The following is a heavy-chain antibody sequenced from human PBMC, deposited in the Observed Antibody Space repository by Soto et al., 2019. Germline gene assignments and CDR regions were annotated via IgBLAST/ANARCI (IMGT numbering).Heavy chain of an antibody. J-gene: IGHJ5*01. CDR2: TYYRSKWYN. D-gene: IGHD1-26*01. CDR3: VRLIGNSWLDF. CDR1: GDSVSSSSVT. V-gene: IGHV6-1*01. Sequence: QTLSLTCAISGDSVSSSSVTWNWIRQSPSRGLEWLGRTYYRSKWYNDYAESVKSRITINPDTSKNQFSLHLNSVTPEDTAVYYCVRLIGNSWLDFWGPGTLVTVSS.